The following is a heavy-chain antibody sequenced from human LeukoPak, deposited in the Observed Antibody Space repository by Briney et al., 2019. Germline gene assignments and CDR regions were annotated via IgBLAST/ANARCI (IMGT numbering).Heavy chain of an antibody. V-gene: IGHV1-69*04. CDR2: IIPILDVA. CDR3: ARVGYCSGATCYGRIDY. CDR1: GGTFSDYA. Sequence: ASVKVSCKASGGTFSDYAFSWARQAPGQGLEWMGRIIPILDVANYAQNFQGRVTITADISTSTAYMELSRLRSEDTAVYYCARVGYCSGATCYGRIDYWGQGTLVTVSS. J-gene: IGHJ4*02. D-gene: IGHD2-15*01.